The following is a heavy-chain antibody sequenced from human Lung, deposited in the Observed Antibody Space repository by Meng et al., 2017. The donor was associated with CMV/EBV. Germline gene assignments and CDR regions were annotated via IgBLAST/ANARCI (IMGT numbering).Heavy chain of an antibody. CDR3: ARGSTQYDY. Sequence: LRLXFAISGDSFSSNSAAWNGIRQSPSRSLEWLGRTYYRSKWYNDYAVCVKSRITINPDTYKNQFSMQLNSVTPEDTAVYYCARGSTQYDYWGQGTLVTVSS. CDR2: TYYRSKWYN. J-gene: IGHJ4*02. D-gene: IGHD2-2*01. CDR1: GDSFSSNSAA. V-gene: IGHV6-1*01.